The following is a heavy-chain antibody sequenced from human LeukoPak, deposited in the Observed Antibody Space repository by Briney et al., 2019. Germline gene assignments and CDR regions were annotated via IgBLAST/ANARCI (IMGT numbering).Heavy chain of an antibody. D-gene: IGHD3-16*01. J-gene: IGHJ4*02. Sequence: AGRSLRLSCAASGFTFDDYAMHWVRQAPGKGLEWVSGISWDSGSIGYADSVKGRFTISRDNAKNSLYLQMNSLRAEDTALYYCAKAPGRGGLVNWGQGTLVTVSS. V-gene: IGHV3-9*01. CDR2: ISWDSGSI. CDR1: GFTFDDYA. CDR3: AKAPGRGGLVN.